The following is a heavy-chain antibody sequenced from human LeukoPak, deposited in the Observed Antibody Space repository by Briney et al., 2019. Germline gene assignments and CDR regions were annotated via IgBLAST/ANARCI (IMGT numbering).Heavy chain of an antibody. CDR2: IIPIFGTA. CDR3: ARDTGGSTSLNAFDI. J-gene: IGHJ3*02. CDR1: GGTFSSYA. Sequence: GASVKVSCKASGGTFSSYAISWVRQAPGQGLEWMGGIIPIFGTANYAQKFQGRVTITADESTSTAYMELSSLRSEDTAVYYCARDTGGSTSLNAFDIWGQGTMVTVSS. V-gene: IGHV1-69*13. D-gene: IGHD2-2*01.